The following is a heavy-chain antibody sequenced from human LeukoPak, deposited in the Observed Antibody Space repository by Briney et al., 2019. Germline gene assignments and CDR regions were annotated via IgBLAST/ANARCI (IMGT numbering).Heavy chain of an antibody. CDR3: ARAHDSSGYGYLDY. CDR2: ISYDGSNK. CDR1: GFTFSSYA. D-gene: IGHD3-22*01. Sequence: GGSLRLSCAASGFTFSSYAMHWVRQAPGKGLEWVAVISYDGSNKYYADSVKGRFTISRDNSKNTLYLQMNSLRAEDTAVYYCARAHDSSGYGYLDYWGQGTLVTVSS. J-gene: IGHJ4*02. V-gene: IGHV3-30*04.